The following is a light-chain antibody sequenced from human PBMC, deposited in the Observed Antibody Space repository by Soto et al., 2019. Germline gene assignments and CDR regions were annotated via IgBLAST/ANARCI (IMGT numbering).Light chain of an antibody. Sequence: EIVMTQSPVPLCVSPGERANLSCRASQRVRSSLAAYQQKPAQAPRHLMYDASTTATSIPARFSSSGSGTEYTLPISSLQSEDFAVSYCQQYNYWYPWTFGQGTKVDIK. CDR3: QQYNYWYPWT. CDR1: QRVRSS. J-gene: IGKJ1*01. CDR2: DAS. V-gene: IGKV3-15*01.